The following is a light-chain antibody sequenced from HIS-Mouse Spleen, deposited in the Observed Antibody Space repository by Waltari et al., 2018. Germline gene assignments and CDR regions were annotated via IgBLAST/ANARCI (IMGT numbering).Light chain of an antibody. CDR2: DAS. J-gene: IGKJ4*01. V-gene: IGKV1-33*01. CDR1: QDISNY. Sequence: DIQMTQSPSSLSASVGDRVTITCQASQDISNYLNWYPQKPGKAPKLLIYDASNLETGVPSRFSGSGSGTDFTFTISSLQPEAIATYYCQQYDNLPLTFGGGTKVEIK. CDR3: QQYDNLPLT.